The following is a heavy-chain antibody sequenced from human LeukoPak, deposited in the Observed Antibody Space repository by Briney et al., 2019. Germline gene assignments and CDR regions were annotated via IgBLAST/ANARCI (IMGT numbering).Heavy chain of an antibody. CDR1: GFTFSSYD. V-gene: IGHV3-13*01. CDR2: VGIAGDT. Sequence: GGSLRLSCAASGFTFSSYDIHWVRQVTGKGLEWVSAVGIAGDTYYLDSVKGRFTISRENAKNSLYLQMNSLRVGDTAVYYCARGQLVRAGYFDLWGRGTLVTVSS. D-gene: IGHD3-10*01. J-gene: IGHJ2*01. CDR3: ARGQLVRAGYFDL.